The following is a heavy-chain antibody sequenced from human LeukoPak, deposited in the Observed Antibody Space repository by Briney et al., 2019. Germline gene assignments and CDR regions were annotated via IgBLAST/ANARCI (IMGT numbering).Heavy chain of an antibody. CDR2: IYHSGST. V-gene: IGHV4-39*01. CDR1: GGSISSSSYY. Sequence: SETLSLTCTVSGGSISSSSYYWGWIRQPPGKGLEWIGSIYHSGSTYYNPSLKSRVTISVDTSKNQFSLKLSSVTAADTAVYYCARQHSSGWPNWFDPWGQGTLVTVSS. CDR3: ARQHSSGWPNWFDP. D-gene: IGHD6-19*01. J-gene: IGHJ5*02.